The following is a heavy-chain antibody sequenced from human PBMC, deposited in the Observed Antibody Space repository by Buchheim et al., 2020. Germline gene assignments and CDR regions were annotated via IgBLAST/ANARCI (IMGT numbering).Heavy chain of an antibody. CDR1: GFTFSNAW. J-gene: IGHJ4*02. CDR3: TTDYYYDSSGLSWFSRN. V-gene: IGHV3-15*01. Sequence: EVQLVESGGGLVKPGGSLRLSCAASGFTFSNAWMSWVRQAPGKGLEWVGRIKSKTDGGTTDYAAPVKGRFTISRDDSKNTLYLQMNSLKTEDTAVYYCTTDYYYDSSGLSWFSRNWGQGTL. CDR2: IKSKTDGGTT. D-gene: IGHD3-22*01.